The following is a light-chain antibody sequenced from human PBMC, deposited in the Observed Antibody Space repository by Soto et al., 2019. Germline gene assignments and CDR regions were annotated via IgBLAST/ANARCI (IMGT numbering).Light chain of an antibody. CDR2: GAS. CDR1: QTVSITY. J-gene: IGKJ5*01. Sequence: PADRGSQCVKASQTVSITYLTWYQQKPGQAPRLLIFGASKRATGIPDRFSGSGSGTEFTLAISSLQSEDVAVYYCQQYYSTRITFGQGTRLEI. V-gene: IGKV3D-7*01. CDR3: QQYYSTRIT.